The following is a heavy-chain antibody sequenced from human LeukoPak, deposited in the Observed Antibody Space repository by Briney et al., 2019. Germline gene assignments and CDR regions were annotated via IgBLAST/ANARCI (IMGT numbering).Heavy chain of an antibody. D-gene: IGHD3-10*01. V-gene: IGHV3-23*01. CDR2: ISGSGGGT. CDR1: GFTYSSYA. CDR3: ARTYYYGSGTLYYYYGMDV. Sequence: GGSLRLSCAASGFTYSSYAVSWVRQAPGKGLEWVSAISGSGGGTYYADSVKGRFTMTRDTSISTAYMELSRLRSDDTAVYYCARTYYYGSGTLYYYYGMDVWGQGTTVTVSS. J-gene: IGHJ6*02.